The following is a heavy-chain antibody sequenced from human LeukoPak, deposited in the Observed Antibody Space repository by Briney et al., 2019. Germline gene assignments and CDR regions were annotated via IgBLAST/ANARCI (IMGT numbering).Heavy chain of an antibody. J-gene: IGHJ4*02. CDR3: ARLTMVRGVITGGFDY. CDR1: GGSISSSSYY. Sequence: SETLSLTCTVSGGSISSSSYYWGWIRQPPGKGLAWIGSIYYNGSTYYNPSLKSRVPISVDTSKNQFSMKLSSVTAADTAVYYCARLTMVRGVITGGFDYWGQGTLVTVSS. D-gene: IGHD3-10*01. CDR2: IYYNGST. V-gene: IGHV4-39*01.